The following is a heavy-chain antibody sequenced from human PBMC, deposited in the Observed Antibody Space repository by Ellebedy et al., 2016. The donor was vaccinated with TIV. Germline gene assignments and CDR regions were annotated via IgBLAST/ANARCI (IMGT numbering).Heavy chain of an antibody. CDR3: ARQGHSSGWYVGEYYFDY. J-gene: IGHJ4*02. CDR1: GGSISSSNYY. CDR2: IYYSGST. D-gene: IGHD6-19*01. Sequence: MPSETLSLTCTVSGGSISSSNYYWGWIRQPPWKGLEWIGRIYYSGSTYYNPSLKSRVTISVDTSKNQFPLKLSSVTAADTAVYYCARQGHSSGWYVGEYYFDYWGQGTLVTASS. V-gene: IGHV4-39*01.